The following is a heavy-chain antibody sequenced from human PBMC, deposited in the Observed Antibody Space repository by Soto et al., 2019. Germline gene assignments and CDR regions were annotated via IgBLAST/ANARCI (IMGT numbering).Heavy chain of an antibody. D-gene: IGHD5-18*01. V-gene: IGHV4-59*08. Sequence: SETLSLTCTVSGGSISRYYWSWIRQPPGKGLEWIGYIYYSGSTNYNPSLKSRVTISVDTSKNQLSLKLSSVTAADTAVYYCARRYGYSFDDWGQGTLVTVSS. CDR1: GGSISRYY. CDR2: IYYSGST. J-gene: IGHJ4*02. CDR3: ARRYGYSFDD.